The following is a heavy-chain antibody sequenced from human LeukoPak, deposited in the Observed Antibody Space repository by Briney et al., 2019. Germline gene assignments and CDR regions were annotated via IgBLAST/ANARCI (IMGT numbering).Heavy chain of an antibody. J-gene: IGHJ4*02. CDR2: INPNSGGT. CDR1: GYTFTGYY. D-gene: IGHD3-10*01. Sequence: PVASVKVSCKASGYTFTGYYIHWVRQAPGQGLEWMGWINPNSGGTNYAQKFQGRVTMTRDTSISTAYMELSRLRSDDTAVYYCARVGEHGSGSYLLYWGQGTLVTVSS. V-gene: IGHV1-2*02. CDR3: ARVGEHGSGSYLLY.